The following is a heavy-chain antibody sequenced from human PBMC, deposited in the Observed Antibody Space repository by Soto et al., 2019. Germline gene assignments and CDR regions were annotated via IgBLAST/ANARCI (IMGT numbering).Heavy chain of an antibody. Sequence: EVQLVESGGGLVQPGGSLRLSCAASGFNFRRYWMSWVRQAPGKGLEWVANIKEDGSEQYYVDSVKGRFTIFRDNAKNSLSLQMNSLRAEDTAIYYCARAPTASYGDSLLFDYWGQGTVVIVSS. D-gene: IGHD4-17*01. CDR2: IKEDGSEQ. J-gene: IGHJ4*02. CDR3: ARAPTASYGDSLLFDY. V-gene: IGHV3-7*01. CDR1: GFNFRRYW.